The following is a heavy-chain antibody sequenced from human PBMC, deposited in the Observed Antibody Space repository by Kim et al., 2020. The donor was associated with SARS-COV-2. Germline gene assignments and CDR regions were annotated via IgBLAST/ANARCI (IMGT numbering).Heavy chain of an antibody. Sequence: GGSLRLSCAASGFTFGGSPLRWVRQASGKGLEWVGRIRSKANGYATGYAASVKGRFTISRDDSKNTAYLEMNGLKTEDTALYYCTRIPATSLGFWDAFD. CDR3: TRIPATSLGFWDAFD. J-gene: IGHJ3*02. V-gene: IGHV3-73*01. D-gene: IGHD3-3*01. CDR2: IRSKANGYAT. CDR1: GFTFGGSP.